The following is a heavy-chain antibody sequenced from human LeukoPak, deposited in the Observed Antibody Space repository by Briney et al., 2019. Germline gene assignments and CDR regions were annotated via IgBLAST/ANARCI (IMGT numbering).Heavy chain of an antibody. D-gene: IGHD2-21*01. CDR2: ISAYNGNT. CDR3: ARDREVMGTKYYFDY. CDR1: GYTFTSYG. V-gene: IGHV1-18*01. Sequence: ASVKVSCKASGYTFTSYGISWVRQAPGQGLEWMGWISAYNGNTNYAQKFQGRVTITADESTSTAYMELSSLRSEDTAVYYCARDREVMGTKYYFDYWGQGTLVTVSS. J-gene: IGHJ4*02.